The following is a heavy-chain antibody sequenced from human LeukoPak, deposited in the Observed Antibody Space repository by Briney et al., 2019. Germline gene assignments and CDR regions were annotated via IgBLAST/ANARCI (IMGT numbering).Heavy chain of an antibody. J-gene: IGHJ4*02. CDR2: ISSSGSIK. V-gene: IGHV3-48*03. D-gene: IGHD6-19*01. Sequence: GGSLRLSCGASGFTFSSYAMNWVRQAPGKGLEWVSYISSSGSIKHYADSVKGRFTISRDNAKNSLYLQMNSLRAEDTAVYYCARARYTRGWETLDYWGQGTLVTVSS. CDR1: GFTFSSYA. CDR3: ARARYTRGWETLDY.